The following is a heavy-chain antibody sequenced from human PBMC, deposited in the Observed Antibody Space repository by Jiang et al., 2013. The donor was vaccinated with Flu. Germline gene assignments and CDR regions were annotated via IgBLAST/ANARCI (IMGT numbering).Heavy chain of an antibody. CDR2: IYHSGST. V-gene: IGHV4-38-2*02. CDR3: ASLHSPILPTAPFLKSWFDP. D-gene: IGHD4-17*01. J-gene: IGHJ5*02. CDR1: GYSISSGYY. Sequence: GSGLVKPSETLSLTCTVSGYSISSGYYWGWIRQPPGKGLEWIGSIYHSGSTYYNPSLKSRVTISVDTSKNQFSLKPSSVTAADTAVYYCASLHSPILPTAPFLKSWFDPWGQGTLVTVSS.